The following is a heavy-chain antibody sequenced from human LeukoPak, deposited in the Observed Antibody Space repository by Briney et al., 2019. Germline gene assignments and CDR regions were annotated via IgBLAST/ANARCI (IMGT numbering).Heavy chain of an antibody. J-gene: IGHJ4*02. CDR2: MNPNSGNT. CDR3: ARGNKLSWPTDHYFDY. Sequence: GASVKVSCKASGYTFTSYDINWVRQATGQGLEWMGWMNPNSGNTGYAQKFQGRVTMTRNTSISTAYMELRSLRSDDTAVYYCARGNKLSWPTDHYFDYWGQGTLVTVSS. CDR1: GYTFTSYD. V-gene: IGHV1-8*01. D-gene: IGHD2-15*01.